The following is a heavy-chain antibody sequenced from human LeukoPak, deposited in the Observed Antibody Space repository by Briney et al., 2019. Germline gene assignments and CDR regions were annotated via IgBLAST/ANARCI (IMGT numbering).Heavy chain of an antibody. Sequence: GGSLRLSCAASGNYWMHWVRQVPGKGLVWVSHINSDGSWTSYADSVKGRFTISKDNAKNTVYLQMNSLRAEDTAVYYCVGFYETYWGRGTLVTVSS. CDR3: VGFYETY. CDR1: GNYW. CDR2: INSDGSWT. J-gene: IGHJ4*02. D-gene: IGHD2/OR15-2a*01. V-gene: IGHV3-74*01.